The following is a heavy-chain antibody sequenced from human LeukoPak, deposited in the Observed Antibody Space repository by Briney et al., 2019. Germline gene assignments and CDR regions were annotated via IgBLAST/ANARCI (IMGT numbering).Heavy chain of an antibody. D-gene: IGHD3-3*01. CDR2: ISGSGGNT. CDR3: AKHHYVGDFWSGSIFDY. Sequence: GGSLRLSCAASGFTFSSYAMSWVRQAPGKGLEWVSVISGSGGNTYYADSVKGRFTISRDNSKNTLYLQMNSLRAEDTAVHFCAKHHYVGDFWSGSIFDYWGQGTLVTVSS. J-gene: IGHJ4*02. V-gene: IGHV3-23*01. CDR1: GFTFSSYA.